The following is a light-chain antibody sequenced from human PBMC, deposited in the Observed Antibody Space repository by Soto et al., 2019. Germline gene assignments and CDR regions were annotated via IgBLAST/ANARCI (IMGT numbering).Light chain of an antibody. J-gene: IGLJ3*02. CDR1: SSDVGGYNY. CDR2: EVS. CDR3: TSYTTSSTHWV. V-gene: IGLV2-14*01. Sequence: QSALTQPASVSGSPGQSITIYCTGTSSDVGGYNYVSWYQQHPDKAPKLMIYEVSNRPSGVSNRFSGSKSGNTASLTISGLQAEDEADYYCTSYTTSSTHWVFGGGTKVTVL.